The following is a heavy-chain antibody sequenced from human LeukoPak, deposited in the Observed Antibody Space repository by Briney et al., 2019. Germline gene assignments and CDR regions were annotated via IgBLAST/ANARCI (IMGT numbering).Heavy chain of an antibody. V-gene: IGHV3-7*01. J-gene: IGHJ6*02. Sequence: ETLSLTCAVSGGSISSSNWWSWVRQPPGKGLEWVANIKQDGSEKYYVDSVKGRFTISRDNAKNSLYLQMNSLRAEDTAVYYCAREKIVYGMDVWGQGTTVTVSS. D-gene: IGHD3-16*02. CDR2: IKQDGSEK. CDR1: GGSISSSNW. CDR3: AREKIVYGMDV.